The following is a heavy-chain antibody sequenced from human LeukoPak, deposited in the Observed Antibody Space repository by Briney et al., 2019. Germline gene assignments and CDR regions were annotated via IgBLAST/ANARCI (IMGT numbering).Heavy chain of an antibody. Sequence: GSLILSCAASGFTFSVYAMSWVRQAPGKGLEWVSAISGSGGHTYYADSVKGRFTISRDNSKNTLYLQMNSLRADDTAAYYCAKLLNDYGDYYFDSWGQGTLVTVSS. CDR2: ISGSGGHT. CDR3: AKLLNDYGDYYFDS. V-gene: IGHV3-23*01. CDR1: GFTFSVYA. D-gene: IGHD4-17*01. J-gene: IGHJ4*02.